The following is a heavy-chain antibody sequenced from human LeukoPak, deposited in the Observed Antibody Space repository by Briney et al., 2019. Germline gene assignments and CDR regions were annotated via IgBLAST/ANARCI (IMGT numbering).Heavy chain of an antibody. D-gene: IGHD1-26*01. V-gene: IGHV4-59*01. J-gene: IGHJ4*02. CDR1: GGSISSYY. CDR3: ARVGSGSFDY. CDR2: IYYSGGT. Sequence: SETLSLTCTVSGGSISSYYWSWIRQPPGKGLEWIGYIYYSGGTNYNPSLKSRITTSIDTSKNQFSLKLSSVTAADTAVYYCARVGSGSFDYWGQGTLVTVSS.